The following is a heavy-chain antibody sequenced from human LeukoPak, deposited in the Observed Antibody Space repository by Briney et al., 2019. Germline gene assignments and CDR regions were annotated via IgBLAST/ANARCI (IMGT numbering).Heavy chain of an antibody. D-gene: IGHD3-22*01. CDR1: GGSISSYY. J-gene: IGHJ4*02. V-gene: IGHV4-59*08. Sequence: PSETLSLTCTVSGGSISSYYWSWIRQPPGKGLEWIGYIYYSGSTNYNPSLKSRVTISVDTSKNQFSLKLSSVTAADTAVYYCARQVLVVIPSFDYWGQGTLVTVSS. CDR3: ARQVLVVIPSFDY. CDR2: IYYSGST.